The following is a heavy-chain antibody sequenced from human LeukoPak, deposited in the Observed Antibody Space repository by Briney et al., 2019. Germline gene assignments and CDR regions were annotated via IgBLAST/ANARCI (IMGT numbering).Heavy chain of an antibody. V-gene: IGHV1-18*01. CDR3: ASAYMVRGVIPLGWFDP. Sequence: ASVKVSCKASGYTFTSYGISWVRQAPGQGLEWMGWISDYNGNTNYAQKLQGRVTMTTDTSTSTAYMELRSLRSDDTAVYYCASAYMVRGVIPLGWFDPWGQGTLVTVSS. CDR2: ISDYNGNT. J-gene: IGHJ5*02. D-gene: IGHD3-10*01. CDR1: GYTFTSYG.